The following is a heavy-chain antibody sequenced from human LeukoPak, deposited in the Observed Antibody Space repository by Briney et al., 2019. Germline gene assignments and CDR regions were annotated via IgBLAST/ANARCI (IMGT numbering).Heavy chain of an antibody. D-gene: IGHD4-11*01. CDR2: IYYSGST. V-gene: IGHV4-59*08. CDR1: GGSISSYY. CDR3: ARFPYSNYDNSDY. J-gene: IGHJ4*02. Sequence: SETLSLNCAVSGGSISSYYWSWIRQPPGKGLEWIGYIYYSGSTNYNPSLKSRVTISVDTSKNQFSLKLSSVTAADTAVYYCARFPYSNYDNSDYWGQGTLVTVSS.